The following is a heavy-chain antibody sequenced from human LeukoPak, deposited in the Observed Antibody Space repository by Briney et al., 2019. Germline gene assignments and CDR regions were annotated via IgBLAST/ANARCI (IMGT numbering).Heavy chain of an antibody. CDR3: AKDLGGGRAFDI. Sequence: GGSLRLSCAASGFTFSRYWMNWVRQAPGKGLEWVANIKQDGSEQYYLDSLEGRFTISRDNAKNSLYLQMNSLRVEDTAIYYCAKDLGGGRAFDIWGQGTLVTVSS. V-gene: IGHV3-7*03. CDR2: IKQDGSEQ. D-gene: IGHD3-16*01. J-gene: IGHJ3*02. CDR1: GFTFSRYW.